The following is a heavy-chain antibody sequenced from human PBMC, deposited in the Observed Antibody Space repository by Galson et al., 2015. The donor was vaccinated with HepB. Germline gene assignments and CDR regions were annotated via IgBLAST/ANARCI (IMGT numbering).Heavy chain of an antibody. CDR3: VLNIYSSGWYPQELRYHYGMDV. V-gene: IGHV3-30*03. CDR1: GFTFSSYG. D-gene: IGHD6-19*01. J-gene: IGHJ6*02. Sequence: SLRLSCAASGFTFSSYGMHWVRQAPGKGLEWVAVISYDGSNKYYADSVKGRFTISRDNSKNTLYLQMNSLRAEDTAVYYCVLNIYSSGWYPQELRYHYGMDVWGQGAPVTLSS. CDR2: ISYDGSNK.